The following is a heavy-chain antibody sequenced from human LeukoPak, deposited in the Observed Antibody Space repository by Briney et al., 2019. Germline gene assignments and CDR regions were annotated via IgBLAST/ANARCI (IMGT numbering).Heavy chain of an antibody. CDR1: GGSISSGGYY. Sequence: PSETLSLTCTVSGGSISSGGYYWSWIRQHPGKGLEWIGYIYYSGSTYYNPSLKSRVTISVDTSKNQFSLKLSSVTAADTAVYYCARDEMGYCSGGSCYGFDPWGQGTLDTVSS. CDR2: IYYSGST. CDR3: ARDEMGYCSGGSCYGFDP. V-gene: IGHV4-31*03. J-gene: IGHJ5*02. D-gene: IGHD2-15*01.